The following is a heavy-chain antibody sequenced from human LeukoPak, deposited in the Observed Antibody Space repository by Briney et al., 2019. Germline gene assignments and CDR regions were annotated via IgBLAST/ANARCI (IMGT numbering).Heavy chain of an antibody. CDR2: IIPILGIA. CDR3: ARDHYDSSGYPDDY. Sequence: SVKVSCKASGGTFSSYAISWVRQAPGQGLEWMGRIIPILGIANYAQKFQGRVTITADKSTSTAYMELSSLRSEDTAVYYCARDHYDSSGYPDDYWGQGTLVTVSS. D-gene: IGHD3-22*01. J-gene: IGHJ4*02. V-gene: IGHV1-69*04. CDR1: GGTFSSYA.